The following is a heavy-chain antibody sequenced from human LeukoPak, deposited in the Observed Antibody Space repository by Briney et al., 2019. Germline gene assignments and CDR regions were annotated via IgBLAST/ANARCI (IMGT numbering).Heavy chain of an antibody. V-gene: IGHV4-31*03. CDR2: IHHSGRS. CDR1: GGSISSSNYY. D-gene: IGHD3-10*01. Sequence: SETLSLTCTVSGGSISSSNYYWGWIRQFPGKGLESIGFIHHSGRSRHNPSLKDRVAISVDTSRKQFALKLSSVTAADTAMYYCARGGNRFGGFYFDYWGQGIQVIVSS. J-gene: IGHJ4*02. CDR3: ARGGNRFGGFYFDY.